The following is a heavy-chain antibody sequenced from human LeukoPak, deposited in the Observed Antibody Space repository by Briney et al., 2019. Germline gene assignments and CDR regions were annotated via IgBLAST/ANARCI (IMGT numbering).Heavy chain of an antibody. CDR3: AKDRETTSSGTFGN. CDR1: GFTFSSYA. J-gene: IGHJ4*02. V-gene: IGHV3-30-3*01. CDR2: ISYDGTNE. Sequence: GRSLRLSCAASGFTFSSYAMHWVRQAPGKGLEWVAVISYDGTNEFYAESVKGRFTISRDNSNNTLYLQMNSLRAEDTAVYYRAKDRETTSSGTFGNWGQGTLVTVSS. D-gene: IGHD6-13*01.